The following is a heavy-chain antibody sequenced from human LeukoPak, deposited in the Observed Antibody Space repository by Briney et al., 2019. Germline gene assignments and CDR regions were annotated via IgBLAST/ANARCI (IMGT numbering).Heavy chain of an antibody. J-gene: IGHJ4*02. V-gene: IGHV3-21*01. CDR3: ASAFGEPLYYFGS. CDR1: GFTFSSYS. CDR2: ISSSSSYI. Sequence: PGGSLRLSCAASGFTFSSYSMNWVRQAPGKGLEWVSSISSSSSYIYYADSVKGRFTISRDNAKNSLYLQMNSLRAEDTAVYYCASAFGEPLYYFGSWGQGTLVTVSS. D-gene: IGHD3-10*01.